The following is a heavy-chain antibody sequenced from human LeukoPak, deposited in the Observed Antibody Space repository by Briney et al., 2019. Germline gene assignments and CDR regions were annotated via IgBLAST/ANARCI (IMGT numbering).Heavy chain of an antibody. CDR1: GFTVSSNY. CDR2: IYSGGST. Sequence: GGSLRLSCAASGFTVSSNYMSWVRQAPGKGLEWVSVIYSGGSTYYADSVKGRFTISRDNSKNTLYLQMNSLRAEDTAVYYCARMRRYDFWSGYYSYWGQGTLVTVSS. J-gene: IGHJ4*02. V-gene: IGHV3-66*01. CDR3: ARMRRYDFWSGYYSY. D-gene: IGHD3-3*01.